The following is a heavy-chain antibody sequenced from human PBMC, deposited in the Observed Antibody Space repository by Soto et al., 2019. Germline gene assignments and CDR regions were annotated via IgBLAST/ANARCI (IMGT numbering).Heavy chain of an antibody. CDR1: GFTVKGNY. CDR2: IFSAGMT. J-gene: IGHJ4*02. Sequence: PGGSLRLSCAPSGFTVKGNYVGWARQASGRGMEWVSTIFSAGMTYYTDSVKGRFTISKDISKNTLSLQMNSLRADDTAVYFCAGAYSYNYAFDYWGLGTPVTVSS. D-gene: IGHD1-1*01. CDR3: AGAYSYNYAFDY. V-gene: IGHV3-53*01.